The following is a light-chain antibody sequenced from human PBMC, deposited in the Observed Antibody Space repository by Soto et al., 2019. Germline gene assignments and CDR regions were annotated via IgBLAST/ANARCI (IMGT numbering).Light chain of an antibody. CDR2: AAS. CDR3: QQSYSTPFA. V-gene: IGKV1-39*01. Sequence: DIQMTQSPSSLSASVGDRLTITCRAGQSISSYLNWYQQKPGKAPQLLIYAASSLQSGVPSRFSGSGSGTDFTLIISSLQPEDFATYYCQQSYSTPFAFGPGTKVDIK. J-gene: IGKJ3*01. CDR1: QSISSY.